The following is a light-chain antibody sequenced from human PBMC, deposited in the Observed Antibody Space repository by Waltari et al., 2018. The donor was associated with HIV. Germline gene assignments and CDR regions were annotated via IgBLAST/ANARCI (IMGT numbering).Light chain of an antibody. Sequence: HSALTQPASVSASPGQSITISCTGSRDDVGGYRYVSWYQQFPGKAPKLLISEDTDRASEISLRFSGSKSANTASLTISGLRPEDEADYFCASFSSTFTYVFGTGTKVTVL. CDR1: RDDVGGYRY. J-gene: IGLJ1*01. V-gene: IGLV2-14*01. CDR2: EDT. CDR3: ASFSSTFTYV.